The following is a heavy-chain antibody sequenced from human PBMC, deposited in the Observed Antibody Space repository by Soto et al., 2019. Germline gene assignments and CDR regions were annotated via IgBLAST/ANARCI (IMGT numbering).Heavy chain of an antibody. V-gene: IGHV3-23*01. CDR3: AKDHPVEKWLLPGYYFDY. D-gene: IGHD6-19*01. Sequence: PGGSLRLSCAASGFTFSNYSMSWVRQAPGKGLEWVSAISGSGGSTYYADSVKGRFTISRDNSKNTLYLQMNSLRAEDTAVYYCAKDHPVEKWLLPGYYFDYWGQGTLVTVSS. J-gene: IGHJ4*02. CDR2: ISGSGGST. CDR1: GFTFSNYS.